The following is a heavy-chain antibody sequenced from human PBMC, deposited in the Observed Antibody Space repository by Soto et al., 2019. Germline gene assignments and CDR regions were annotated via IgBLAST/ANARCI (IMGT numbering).Heavy chain of an antibody. V-gene: IGHV1-18*01. J-gene: IGHJ4*02. CDR2: ISAHNRNT. D-gene: IGHD2-21*02. Sequence: ASVKVSCKASGYTFTSYGISWVRQAPGQGLEWMGWISAHNRNTNYAQKLQGRVTMTTDTSASTAYMELSSLRSEDTAVYYCARSIVVVTALDYWGQGTLVTVSS. CDR3: ARSIVVVTALDY. CDR1: GYTFTSYG.